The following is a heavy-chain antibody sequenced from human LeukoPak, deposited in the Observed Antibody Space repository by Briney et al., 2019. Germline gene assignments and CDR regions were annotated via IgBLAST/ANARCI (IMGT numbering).Heavy chain of an antibody. Sequence: SETLSLTCTVSDYPISTDYYWGWIRQPPGQGLEWIGSINHSGSTYYNPSLRSRVTISVDTSKNQFSMKLTSVTAADTAVYYCAREGGLLDTSSYWYFELWGRGTLVTVSS. CDR3: AREGGLLDTSSYWYFEL. CDR2: INHSGST. V-gene: IGHV4-38-2*02. CDR1: DYPISTDYY. J-gene: IGHJ2*01. D-gene: IGHD3/OR15-3a*01.